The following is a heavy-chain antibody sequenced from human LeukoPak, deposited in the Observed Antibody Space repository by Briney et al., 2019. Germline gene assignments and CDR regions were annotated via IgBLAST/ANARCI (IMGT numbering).Heavy chain of an antibody. D-gene: IGHD2-2*02. V-gene: IGHV3-23*01. Sequence: GGSLRLSCAASGFTFSNYAMSWVRQAPGQGLEWVSAISGSGGSAYYAGSVKGRFTISRDNSKNTLFLQMHSLRGEDKAVYHCAQGSYCTGTSCYIGDFFHYMHVWRQGTAVTVSS. CDR1: GFTFSNYA. J-gene: IGHJ6*03. CDR3: AQGSYCTGTSCYIGDFFHYMHV. CDR2: ISGSGGSA.